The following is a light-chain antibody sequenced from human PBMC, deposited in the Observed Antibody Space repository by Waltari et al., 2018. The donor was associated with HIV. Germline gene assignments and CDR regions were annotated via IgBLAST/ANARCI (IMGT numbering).Light chain of an antibody. CDR2: QNI. Sequence: HSLLTQPPSVSGAPGQRVTISCTGSSSHIGAGYDDHWYQKYPGTAPKLLIFQNIKRPSGVPDRFSGSKSVTSASLVITGLQAEDEADYYCQSYDRRLMWVFGGGTSLTV. CDR1: SSHIGAGYD. J-gene: IGLJ2*01. CDR3: QSYDRRLMWV. V-gene: IGLV1-40*01.